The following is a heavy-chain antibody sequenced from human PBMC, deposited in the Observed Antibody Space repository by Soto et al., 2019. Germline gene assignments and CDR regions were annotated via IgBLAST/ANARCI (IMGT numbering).Heavy chain of an antibody. CDR1: GFTFSSYS. D-gene: IGHD6-13*01. V-gene: IGHV3-21*01. CDR2: ISSSSSYI. Sequence: EVQLVESGGGLVKPGGSLRLSCAASGFTFSSYSMNWVRQAPGKGREWVSSISSSSSYIYYADSVKGRFTISRDNAKNSLYLQMNSLRAEDTAVYYCARALYSSPGWYFDLWGRGTLVTVSS. CDR3: ARALYSSPGWYFDL. J-gene: IGHJ2*01.